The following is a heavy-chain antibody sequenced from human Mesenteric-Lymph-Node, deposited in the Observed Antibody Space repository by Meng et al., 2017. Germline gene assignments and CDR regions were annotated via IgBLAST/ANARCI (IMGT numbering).Heavy chain of an antibody. J-gene: IGHJ5*02. V-gene: IGHV1-69*13. Sequence: SAMVFCKASGGTFSSYAISWVRQAPGQGLEWMGGIIPIFGTANYAQKFQGRVTITADESTSTAYMELSSLRSENTAVYYCARDHGSSWRRGWFDPWVQGTLVTVSS. CDR3: ARDHGSSWRRGWFDP. CDR1: GGTFSSYA. D-gene: IGHD6-13*01. CDR2: IIPIFGTA.